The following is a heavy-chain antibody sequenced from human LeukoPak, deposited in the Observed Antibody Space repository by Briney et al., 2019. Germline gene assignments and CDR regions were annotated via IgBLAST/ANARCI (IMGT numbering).Heavy chain of an antibody. CDR3: ATRVVVVVAATPPHFDY. CDR2: INHSGST. V-gene: IGHV4-39*07. CDR1: GGSFSSSDYY. Sequence: PSETLSLTCTVSGGSFSSSDYYWSWIRQPPGKGLEWIGKINHSGSTNYNPSLKSRVTISVDKSKNQFSLKLSSVTAADTAVYYCATRVVVVVAATPPHFDYWGQGTLVTVSS. D-gene: IGHD2-15*01. J-gene: IGHJ4*02.